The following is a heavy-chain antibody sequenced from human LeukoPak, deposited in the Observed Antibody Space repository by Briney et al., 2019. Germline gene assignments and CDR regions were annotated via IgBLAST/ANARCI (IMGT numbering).Heavy chain of an antibody. D-gene: IGHD3-10*01. Sequence: PSETLSLTCTVSVGSLSSSSYYWGWIRHPPGEGLEWLGSMSCSGSTYYNPSRKSRVTIAVGTSKNQFSLKLRSFNGADTAGYYCARFYTTSQYGSGYMDVWGKGTTVTVSS. CDR3: ARFYTTSQYGSGYMDV. CDR1: VGSLSSSSYY. J-gene: IGHJ6*03. V-gene: IGHV4-39*01. CDR2: MSCSGST.